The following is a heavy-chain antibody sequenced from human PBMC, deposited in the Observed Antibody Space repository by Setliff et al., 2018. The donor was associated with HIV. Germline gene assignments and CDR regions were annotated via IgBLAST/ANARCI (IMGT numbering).Heavy chain of an antibody. V-gene: IGHV4-34*01. J-gene: IGHJ5*02. CDR3: ASQPYNSGWFGGWFDP. Sequence: SETLSLTCAVFGGSFSGHYWSWIRQPPGKGLEYIGEINHSGNTNYNPSLKSRVIISVDTSKNQFTLMLNSVTAADTAVYYCASQPYNSGWFGGWFDPWGQGTLVTVSS. CDR2: INHSGNT. D-gene: IGHD6-19*01. CDR1: GGSFSGHY.